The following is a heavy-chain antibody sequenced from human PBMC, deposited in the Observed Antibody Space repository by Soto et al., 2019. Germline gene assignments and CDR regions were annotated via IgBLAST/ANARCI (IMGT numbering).Heavy chain of an antibody. CDR3: ARSFYYDSSGLVDY. CDR2: INPNSGDT. D-gene: IGHD3-22*01. V-gene: IGHV1-2*02. Sequence: VASVKVSCKASGYIFTGYYMHWVRQAPGQGLEWMGWINPNSGDTSYAQNFQDRVTMTRDTSISTAYMELSRLRSDDTAVYYCARSFYYDSSGLVDYWGQGTLVTVSS. J-gene: IGHJ4*02. CDR1: GYIFTGYY.